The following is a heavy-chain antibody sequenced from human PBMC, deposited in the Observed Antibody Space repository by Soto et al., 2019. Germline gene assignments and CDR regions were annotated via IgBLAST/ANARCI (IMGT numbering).Heavy chain of an antibody. CDR1: GGTFSSYA. V-gene: IGHV1-69*13. CDR3: ASRLSYDRSGYYLYYYHGMDV. D-gene: IGHD3-22*01. CDR2: IIPIFGTA. Sequence: GASVKVSCKASGGTFSSYAISWVRQAPGQGLEWMGGIIPIFGTANYAQKFQGRVTITADESTSTAYMELSSLRSEDTAVYSCASRLSYDRSGYYLYYYHGMDVWGQGTTVTVSS. J-gene: IGHJ6*02.